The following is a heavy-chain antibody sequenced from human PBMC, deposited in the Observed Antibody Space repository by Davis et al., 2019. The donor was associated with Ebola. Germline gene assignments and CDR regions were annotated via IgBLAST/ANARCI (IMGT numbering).Heavy chain of an antibody. CDR3: ARFSSGSYAPFDY. CDR2: ISGSGGRT. J-gene: IGHJ4*02. Sequence: PGGSLRLSCAASEFTFSTYAMNWVRQAPGRGLEWVSSISGSGGRTYYADSVRGRFTISRDNSRNALYLQMISLGAEDTAVYYCARFSSGSYAPFDYWGQGTLVIVSS. V-gene: IGHV3-23*01. D-gene: IGHD6-19*01. CDR1: EFTFSTYA.